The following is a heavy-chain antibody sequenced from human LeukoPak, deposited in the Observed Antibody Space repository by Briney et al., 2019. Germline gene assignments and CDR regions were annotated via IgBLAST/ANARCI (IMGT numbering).Heavy chain of an antibody. V-gene: IGHV1-69*05. J-gene: IGHJ6*03. CDR2: IIPIFGTA. CDR1: GGTFSSYA. CDR3: ARGVYYYYYMDV. D-gene: IGHD3-16*01. Sequence: EASVKVSCKASGGTFSSYAISWVRQAPGQGLEWMGGIIPIFGTANYAQKFQGRVTITTDESTSTAYMELSSLRSEDTAVYYCARGVYYYYYMDVWGNGTSVTVSS.